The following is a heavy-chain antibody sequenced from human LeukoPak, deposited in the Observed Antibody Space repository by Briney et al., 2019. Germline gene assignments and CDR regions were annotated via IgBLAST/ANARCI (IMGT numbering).Heavy chain of an antibody. CDR1: GFTVSNNY. D-gene: IGHD1-14*01. Sequence: GGSLRLSCAASGFTVSNNYMSWVRQAPGKGLEWVSITYSDANTNYAVSVKGRFTISRDTSQNTLSLQMNSLRAEDTAVYYCVRKNQDFNAAFDIWGQGTVVTVSS. V-gene: IGHV3-53*01. J-gene: IGHJ3*02. CDR3: VRKNQDFNAAFDI. CDR2: TYSDANT.